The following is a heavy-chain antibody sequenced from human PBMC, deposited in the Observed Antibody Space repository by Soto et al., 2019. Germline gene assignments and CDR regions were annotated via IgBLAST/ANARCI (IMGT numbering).Heavy chain of an antibody. CDR1: GGTFSSYA. V-gene: IGHV1-69*12. CDR2: IIPIFGTA. Sequence: QVQLVQSGAEVKKPGSSVKVSCKASGGTFSSYAISWVRQAPGQGLEWMGGIIPIFGTANYAQKFQGRVTITADESTSRAYMERSSLRSDDTAVYYGARLPYGDYPFDAFDIWGQGTMVTVSS. CDR3: ARLPYGDYPFDAFDI. D-gene: IGHD4-17*01. J-gene: IGHJ3*02.